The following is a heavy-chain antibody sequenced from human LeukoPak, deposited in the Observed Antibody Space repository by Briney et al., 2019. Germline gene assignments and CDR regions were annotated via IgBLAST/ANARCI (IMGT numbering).Heavy chain of an antibody. Sequence: PGGSLRLSCAASGFTFSSYAMSWVRQAPGKGLEWVSAISGSGGSTYYADSVKGRFTISRDNSKNTLYLQMNSLRAEDTAVYYCAKDSSGSSGYCYAPYFDYWGQGTLVTVSS. CDR2: ISGSGGST. D-gene: IGHD3-22*01. CDR3: AKDSSGSSGYCYAPYFDY. J-gene: IGHJ4*02. CDR1: GFTFSSYA. V-gene: IGHV3-23*01.